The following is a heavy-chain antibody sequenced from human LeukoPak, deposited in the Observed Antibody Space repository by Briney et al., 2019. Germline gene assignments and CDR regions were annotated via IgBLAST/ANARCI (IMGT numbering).Heavy chain of an antibody. J-gene: IGHJ5*02. CDR3: AKASDISGYDYNWFHP. CDR2: ISAYNRNT. Sequence: ASVKVSFKASGYTYTSYGISWVRQAPRQPLECMAWISAYNRNTNQPQKLQGRVPMTTDTATSTAYMELRSLRSDDTAVYYCAKASDISGYDYNWFHPWGQGTLVTVSS. D-gene: IGHD5-12*01. CDR1: GYTYTSYG. V-gene: IGHV1-18*04.